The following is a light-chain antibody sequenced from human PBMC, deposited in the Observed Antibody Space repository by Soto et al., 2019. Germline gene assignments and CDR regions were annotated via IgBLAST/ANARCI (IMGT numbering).Light chain of an antibody. V-gene: IGKV3-20*01. J-gene: IGKJ2*01. CDR2: GAS. CDR1: QSVRNSY. CDR3: QQYGSSPYT. Sequence: EILLTQSPGTLSLSPGERATLSSRASQSVRNSYLAWSQQKPGQAPRLLIYGASGRATGIPDRFSGSGSGTDFTLTISRLEPEDFAVYYCQQYGSSPYTFGQGTKLEI.